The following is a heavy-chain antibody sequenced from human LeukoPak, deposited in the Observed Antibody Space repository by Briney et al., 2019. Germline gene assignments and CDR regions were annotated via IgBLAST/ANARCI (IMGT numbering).Heavy chain of an antibody. D-gene: IGHD3-22*01. CDR2: INSDGSST. V-gene: IGHV3-74*01. CDR3: ARDYYDSSGYYGFDY. Sequence: GGSLRLSCAASGFTFSSYWMHWVRQAPGKGLVWVSRINSDGSSTSYADSVKGRFTISRDNAKNTLYLQKNSLRAEDTAVYYCARDYYDSSGYYGFDYWGQGTLVTVSS. CDR1: GFTFSSYW. J-gene: IGHJ4*02.